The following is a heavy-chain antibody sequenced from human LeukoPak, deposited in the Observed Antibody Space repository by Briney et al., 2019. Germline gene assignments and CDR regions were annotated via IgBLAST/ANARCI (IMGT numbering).Heavy chain of an antibody. J-gene: IGHJ3*02. CDR1: GGTFSSYA. CDR3: AREGNFDAFDI. Sequence: ASVKVSCKASGGTFSSYAISWVRQAPGQGLEWMGGIIPIFGTANYAQKFQGRVTITADKSTSTAYMELSSLRSEGTAVYYCAREGNFDAFDIWGQGTMVTVSS. D-gene: IGHD1-7*01. V-gene: IGHV1-69*06. CDR2: IIPIFGTA.